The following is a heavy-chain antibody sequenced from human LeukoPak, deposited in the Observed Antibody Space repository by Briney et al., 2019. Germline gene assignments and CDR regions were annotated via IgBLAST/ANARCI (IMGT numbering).Heavy chain of an antibody. Sequence: PGGSLRLSRAASGFTFSSYAMSWVRQAPGKGLEWVSAISGSGGSTYYADSVKGRFTISRDNSKNTLYLQMNSLRAEDTAVYYFAKHTYYDSSGYYFHYWGQGTLVTVSS. J-gene: IGHJ4*02. V-gene: IGHV3-23*01. D-gene: IGHD3-22*01. CDR3: AKHTYYDSSGYYFHY. CDR1: GFTFSSYA. CDR2: ISGSGGST.